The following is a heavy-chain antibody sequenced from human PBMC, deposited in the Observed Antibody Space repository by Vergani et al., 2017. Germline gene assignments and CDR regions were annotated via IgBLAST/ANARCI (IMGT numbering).Heavy chain of an antibody. Sequence: QVQLVESGGGVVQPGRSLRLSCAASGFTFSSYGMHWVRQAPGKGLEWVAVISYDGSNKYYADSVKGRFTISRDNSKNTLYQQMNSLRAEDTAVYYCAKDGGGSGWYNDYYYGMDVWGQGTTVTVSS. V-gene: IGHV3-30*18. CDR2: ISYDGSNK. J-gene: IGHJ6*02. CDR3: AKDGGGSGWYNDYYYGMDV. D-gene: IGHD6-19*01. CDR1: GFTFSSYG.